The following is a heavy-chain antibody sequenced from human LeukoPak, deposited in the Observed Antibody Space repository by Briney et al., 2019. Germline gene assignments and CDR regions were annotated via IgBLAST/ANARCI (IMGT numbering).Heavy chain of an antibody. V-gene: IGHV1-2*02. D-gene: IGHD3-10*01. Sequence: ASVKVSFKASGYTFTGYYIHWVRQAPGQGLEWMGWINPNSGGTNYAQNFQGRVTMSRDTSISTAYMDLSRLISDDTAVYYCARAVGYGSGTYRQYYFDYWGQGTLVTVSS. CDR2: INPNSGGT. J-gene: IGHJ4*02. CDR3: ARAVGYGSGTYRQYYFDY. CDR1: GYTFTGYY.